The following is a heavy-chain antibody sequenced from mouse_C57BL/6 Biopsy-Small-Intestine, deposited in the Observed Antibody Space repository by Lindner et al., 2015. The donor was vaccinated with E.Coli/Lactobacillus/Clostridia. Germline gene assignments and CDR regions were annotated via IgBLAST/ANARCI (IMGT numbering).Heavy chain of an antibody. V-gene: IGHV1-80*01. CDR3: ARRVYGSRYLGGAMDY. Sequence: VQLQESGAELVKPGASVKISCKASGYAFSSYWMNWVKQRPGKGLEWIGQIYPGDGDTNYNGKFKGKATLTADKSSSTAYMQLSSLTSEDSAVYFCARRVYGSRYLGGAMDYWGQGTPVTVSS. CDR1: GYAFSSYW. J-gene: IGHJ4*01. CDR2: IYPGDGDT. D-gene: IGHD1-1*01.